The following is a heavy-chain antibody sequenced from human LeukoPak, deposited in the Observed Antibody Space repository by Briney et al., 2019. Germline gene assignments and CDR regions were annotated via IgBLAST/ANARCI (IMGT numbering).Heavy chain of an antibody. J-gene: IGHJ6*03. Sequence: TSETLSLTCTVPGGSISSYYWSWIRQPPGKGLEWIGYIYYSGSTNYNPSLKSRVTISVDTSKNQFSLKLSSVTAADTAVYYCARELIYSGSYSGSNYYYYYMDVWGKGTTVTVSS. D-gene: IGHD1-26*01. CDR1: GGSISSYY. V-gene: IGHV4-59*01. CDR2: IYYSGST. CDR3: ARELIYSGSYSGSNYYYYYMDV.